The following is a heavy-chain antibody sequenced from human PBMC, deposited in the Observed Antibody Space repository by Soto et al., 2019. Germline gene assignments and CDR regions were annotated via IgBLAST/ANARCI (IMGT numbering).Heavy chain of an antibody. D-gene: IGHD4-17*01. Sequence: GEALKISCQGPGYKYASYWIGWVRQMPGKGLEWMGIIYPGDSDTRYSPSFQGQVTISADKSISTAYLQWSSLKASDTAMYYCARQALYGDYTAFDIWAQGTMVTVSS. CDR1: GYKYASYW. V-gene: IGHV5-51*01. J-gene: IGHJ3*02. CDR2: IYPGDSDT. CDR3: ARQALYGDYTAFDI.